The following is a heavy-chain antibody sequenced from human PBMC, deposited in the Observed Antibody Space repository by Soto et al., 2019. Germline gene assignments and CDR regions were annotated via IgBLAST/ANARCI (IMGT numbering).Heavy chain of an antibody. V-gene: IGHV3-33*03. D-gene: IGHD3-22*01. CDR2: IWHNGAYE. J-gene: IGHJ4*02. CDR1: GFTFSSYG. Sequence: PGGSLRLSCAASGFTFSSYGMHWVRQAPGKGLEWVALIWHNGAYEYYADSVKGRFTISRDNSKNTLYLQMNSLRADDTAVYYCAKDLYYDSSGYMFDYWGQGTLVTVSS. CDR3: AKDLYYDSSGYMFDY.